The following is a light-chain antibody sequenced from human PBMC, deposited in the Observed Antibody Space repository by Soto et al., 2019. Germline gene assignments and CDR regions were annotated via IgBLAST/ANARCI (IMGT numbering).Light chain of an antibody. CDR2: EVS. V-gene: IGLV2-14*01. J-gene: IGLJ1*01. CDR3: SSYTSSSTPYV. Sequence: QPALTQPASVPGSPGQSITISCTGTSSDVGGYNYVSWYQQHPGKAPKLMIYEVSNRPSGVSNRLSGSKSGNTASLTISGLQAEDEADYYCSSYTSSSTPYVFGTGTKVTVL. CDR1: SSDVGGYNY.